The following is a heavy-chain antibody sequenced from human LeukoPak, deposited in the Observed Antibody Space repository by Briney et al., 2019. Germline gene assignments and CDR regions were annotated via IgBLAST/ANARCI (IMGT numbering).Heavy chain of an antibody. CDR3: ARVKDYVGYYFDY. CDR1: GGSISSGDYY. CDR2: IYYSGST. J-gene: IGHJ4*02. V-gene: IGHV4-30-4*01. D-gene: IGHD4-17*01. Sequence: SETLSLTCTVSGGSISSGDYYWSWIRQPPGKGLEWIGSIYYSGSTYYNPSLKSRVTISVDTSKNQFSLKLSPVTAADTAVYYCARVKDYVGYYFDYWGQGTLVTVSS.